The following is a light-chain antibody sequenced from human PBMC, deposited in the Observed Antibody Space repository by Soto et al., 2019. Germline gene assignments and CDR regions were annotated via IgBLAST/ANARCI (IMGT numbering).Light chain of an antibody. CDR2: LNSDGSH. Sequence: QLVLTQSPSASASLGASVKLTCTLSSGHSNYAIAWHQQQPEKGPRYLMKLNSDGSHSKGDGIPDRFSGSSSGAERYLTISSLQSEDEADYYCQTWGTGSWVFGGGTKLTVL. J-gene: IGLJ3*02. CDR1: SGHSNYA. CDR3: QTWGTGSWV. V-gene: IGLV4-69*01.